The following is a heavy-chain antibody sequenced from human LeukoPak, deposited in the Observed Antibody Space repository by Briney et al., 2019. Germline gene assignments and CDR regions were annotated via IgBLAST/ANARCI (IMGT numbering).Heavy chain of an antibody. CDR1: GGSFSGYY. D-gene: IGHD3-3*01. CDR2: INHSGST. Sequence: SETLSLTCAVYGGSFSGYYWSWIRQPPGKGLEWIGEINHSGSTNYNPSLKSRVTISVDTSKNQFSLMVSSVTAADTAVYYCARGGYYTLEYYYYMEVWGKGTTVTVSS. J-gene: IGHJ6*03. CDR3: ARGGYYTLEYYYYMEV. V-gene: IGHV4-34*01.